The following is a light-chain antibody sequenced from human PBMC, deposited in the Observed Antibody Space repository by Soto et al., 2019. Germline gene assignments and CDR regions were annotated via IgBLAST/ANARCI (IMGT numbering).Light chain of an antibody. CDR2: EVN. CDR3: SSYAGSNNLRV. CDR1: SSDVGGYNF. J-gene: IGLJ1*01. V-gene: IGLV2-8*01. Sequence: QFVLTPSPSASEFPGESVTFSCTGPSSDVGGYNFVSWYQQHPGKAPKLMIYEVNKRPSGVPDRFSGSKSGNTASLTVSGLQAEDEADYYCSSYAGSNNLRVFGTGTKVTVL.